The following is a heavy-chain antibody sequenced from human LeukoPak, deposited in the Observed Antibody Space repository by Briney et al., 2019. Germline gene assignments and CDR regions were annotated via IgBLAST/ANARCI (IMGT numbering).Heavy chain of an antibody. D-gene: IGHD2-2*01. Sequence: GALRLSCAASGFTFSSYSMNWVRQAPGKGLEWVSSISSSSSYIYYADSVKGRFTISRDNAKNSLYLQMNSLRAEDTAVYYCARDDIVVVPAATLDYWGQGTLVTVSS. CDR2: ISSSSSYI. CDR1: GFTFSSYS. J-gene: IGHJ4*02. V-gene: IGHV3-21*01. CDR3: ARDDIVVVPAATLDY.